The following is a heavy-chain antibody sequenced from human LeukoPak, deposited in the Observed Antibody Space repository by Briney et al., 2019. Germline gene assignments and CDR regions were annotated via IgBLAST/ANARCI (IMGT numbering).Heavy chain of an antibody. V-gene: IGHV1-18*01. CDR3: ARENVLRFLEWSHNWFDP. D-gene: IGHD3-3*01. Sequence: ASVKVSCKASGYTFTSYGISWVRQAPGQGLEWMGWISAYNGNTNYAQKLQGRVTMTTDTSTSTAYMELRSLRSDDTAVDYCARENVLRFLEWSHNWFDPWGQGTLVTVSS. CDR2: ISAYNGNT. CDR1: GYTFTSYG. J-gene: IGHJ5*02.